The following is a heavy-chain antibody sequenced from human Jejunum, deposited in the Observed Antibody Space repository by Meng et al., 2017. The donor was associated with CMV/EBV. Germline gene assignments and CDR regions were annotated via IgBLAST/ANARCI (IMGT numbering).Heavy chain of an antibody. J-gene: IGHJ4*02. CDR3: ARGRNTRTNYYRGTFDS. Sequence: INKNKWWSWVRQPPGRGLEWVGDVSHTASIHYNPSLKSRVTISGDRSNNQFSLRLTSVTAADTAVYYCARGRNTRTNYYRGTFDSWGPGALVTVSS. V-gene: IGHV4-4*02. CDR2: VSHTASI. D-gene: IGHD2-2*02. CDR1: INKNKW.